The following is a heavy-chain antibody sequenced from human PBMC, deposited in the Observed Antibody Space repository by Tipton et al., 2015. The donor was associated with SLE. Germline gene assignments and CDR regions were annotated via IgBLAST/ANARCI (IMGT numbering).Heavy chain of an antibody. D-gene: IGHD3-9*01. V-gene: IGHV1-2*02. CDR2: INPDSGGT. J-gene: IGHJ4*02. CDR3: ATFDSYFDY. Sequence: QLAQSGPEVKKPGASVKVSCKASGYTFTGYYMHWVRQAPGQGLEWMGWINPDSGGTNYAQKFQGRVTMTRDTSITTAYMELSRLRSDDTAVYYCATFDSYFDYWGQGALVTVSS. CDR1: GYTFTGYY.